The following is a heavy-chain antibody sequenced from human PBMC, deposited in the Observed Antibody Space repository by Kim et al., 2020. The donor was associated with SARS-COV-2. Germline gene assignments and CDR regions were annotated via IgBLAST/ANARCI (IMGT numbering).Heavy chain of an antibody. V-gene: IGHV3-23*01. J-gene: IGHJ4*02. CDR1: GFTFSSYA. Sequence: GGSLRVSCAASGFTFSSYAMSWVRQAPGKGLEWVSAISGSGGSTYYEDSVKGRFTISRDNSKNTLYLQMNSLRAKDTAVYYCAKEVGYGDYLLGGFDYWGQGTLVTVSS. D-gene: IGHD4-17*01. CDR3: AKEVGYGDYLLGGFDY. CDR2: ISGSGGST.